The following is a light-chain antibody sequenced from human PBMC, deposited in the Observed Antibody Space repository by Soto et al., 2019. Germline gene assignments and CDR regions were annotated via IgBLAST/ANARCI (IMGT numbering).Light chain of an antibody. J-gene: IGKJ3*01. V-gene: IGKV1-9*01. CDR2: ATS. CDR1: QGISTY. CDR3: QQVNSYPFT. Sequence: DIPLTQSSSFLSASIGDSVTITCRASQGISTYLAWYQQKPGKAPKLLIYATSTLQGGVPSRFSGSGSGTEFTLTISSLQSEDFATYYCQQVNSYPFTFGPGTKVDIK.